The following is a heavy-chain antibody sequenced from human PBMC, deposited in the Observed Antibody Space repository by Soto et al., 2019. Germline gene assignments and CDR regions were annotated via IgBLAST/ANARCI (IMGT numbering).Heavy chain of an antibody. Sequence: EMRLVESGGDLVQRGGSLRLSCVASGFTFSVYSMNWVRQAPGKGLEWLSYISSDTKTIKYADSVKGRFTISRDNAKNSVYLQMNSLRDEDTAVYYCARSVEGHFDYWGQGTVVTVSS. CDR2: ISSDTKTI. J-gene: IGHJ4*02. CDR1: GFTFSVYS. V-gene: IGHV3-48*02. CDR3: ARSVEGHFDY. D-gene: IGHD6-19*01.